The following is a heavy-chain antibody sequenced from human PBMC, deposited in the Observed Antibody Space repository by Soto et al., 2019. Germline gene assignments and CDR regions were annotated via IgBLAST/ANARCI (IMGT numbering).Heavy chain of an antibody. Sequence: SVKVSCKASGGTFSSYAISWVRQAPGQGLEWMGGIIPIFGTANYAQKFQGRVTITADESTSTAYMELSSLRSEDTAVYYCAREPQDYGDYPMVGFYFDYWGQGTLVTVSS. V-gene: IGHV1-69*13. J-gene: IGHJ4*02. CDR1: GGTFSSYA. CDR2: IIPIFGTA. D-gene: IGHD4-17*01. CDR3: AREPQDYGDYPMVGFYFDY.